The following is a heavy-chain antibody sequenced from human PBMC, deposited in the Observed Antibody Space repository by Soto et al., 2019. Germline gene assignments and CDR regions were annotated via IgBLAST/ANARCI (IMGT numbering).Heavy chain of an antibody. CDR2: ISGSGGST. V-gene: IGHV3-23*01. J-gene: IGHJ6*03. D-gene: IGHD2-2*01. CDR1: GFTFSSYA. CDR3: AKVPGYCSSTSCYDDYYYYMDV. Sequence: GGSLRLSCAASGFTFSSYAMSWVRQAPGKGLEWVSAISGSGGSTYYADSVKGRFTISRDNSKNTLYLQMNSLRAEDTAVYYCAKVPGYCSSTSCYDDYYYYMDVWGKGTTVTVSS.